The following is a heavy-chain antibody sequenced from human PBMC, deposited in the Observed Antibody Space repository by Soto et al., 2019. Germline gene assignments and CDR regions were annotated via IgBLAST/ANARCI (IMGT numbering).Heavy chain of an antibody. D-gene: IGHD2-15*01. CDR2: IGSGGTT. V-gene: IGHV3-23*01. Sequence: EVQLLESGGGVVQPGGSLRLSCAASGFSFSSNAMTWVRQAPGQGLEWVSTIGSGGTTYYSDSVKGRFTISRDNSKNTQSLQMNSLRVEETGVYYCVKLGFCSGGTCHLDYYDGVDVWGQGATGTVSS. CDR1: GFSFSSNA. J-gene: IGHJ6*02. CDR3: VKLGFCSGGTCHLDYYDGVDV.